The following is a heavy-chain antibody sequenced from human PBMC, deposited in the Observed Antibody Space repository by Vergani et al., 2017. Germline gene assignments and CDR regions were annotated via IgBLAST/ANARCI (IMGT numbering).Heavy chain of an antibody. Sequence: QVQLQESGPGLVKPSETLSLTCAVSGYSISSGYYWGWIRQPPGKGLEWIGSIYHSGSTYYNPSLKSRVTISVDTSKNQFSLKLSSVTAADTAVYYCARAPDLNTAFDIWGQGTMVTVSS. V-gene: IGHV4-38-2*01. D-gene: IGHD3-3*01. CDR2: IYHSGST. CDR3: ARAPDLNTAFDI. CDR1: GYSISSGYY. J-gene: IGHJ3*02.